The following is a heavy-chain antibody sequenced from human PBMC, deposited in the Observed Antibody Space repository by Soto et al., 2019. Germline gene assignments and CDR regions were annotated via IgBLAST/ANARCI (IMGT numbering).Heavy chain of an antibody. CDR3: ARALYYYDNSGFAY. Sequence: QVRLEQSGPEVKKTGASVKVSCKASGYTFTSYGISWVRQAPGQGLEWMGWINIYSGDANYAQSFQDRVTMTRDTPTNTVYMEMRTLRADDTAVYYCARALYYYDNSGFAYLGQGTLVTVSS. D-gene: IGHD3-22*01. J-gene: IGHJ4*02. CDR2: INIYSGDA. V-gene: IGHV1-18*01. CDR1: GYTFTSYG.